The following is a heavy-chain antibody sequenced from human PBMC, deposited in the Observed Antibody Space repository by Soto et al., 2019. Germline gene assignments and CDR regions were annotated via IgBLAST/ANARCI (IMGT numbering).Heavy chain of an antibody. CDR1: VFTFSTYG. V-gene: IGHV3-30*18. J-gene: IGHJ4*02. CDR2: ISYDGSNK. Sequence: LRLSGAASVFTFSTYGIHWFRHAAGKGLEWVAVISYDGSNKYYADSVKGRFTISRDNSKNTLYLQMNSLRAEDTAVYYCAKDRKREMATTYYFDYWGQGTLVTVSS. CDR3: AKDRKREMATTYYFDY. D-gene: IGHD5-12*01.